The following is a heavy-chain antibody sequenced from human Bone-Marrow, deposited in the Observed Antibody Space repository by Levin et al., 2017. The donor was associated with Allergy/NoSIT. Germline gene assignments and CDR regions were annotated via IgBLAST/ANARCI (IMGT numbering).Heavy chain of an antibody. CDR2: ISSSSSYI. D-gene: IGHD2-15*01. CDR1: GFTFNTHA. Sequence: GESLKISCRASGFTFNTHAMSWVRQAPGKGLEWVSSISSSSSYIYYADSVKGHFTISRDNARNSLYLQMNSLRADDTAMYYCARAPTGFVGASVYDYWGQGTLVTVSS. CDR3: ARAPTGFVGASVYDY. J-gene: IGHJ4*02. V-gene: IGHV3-21*01.